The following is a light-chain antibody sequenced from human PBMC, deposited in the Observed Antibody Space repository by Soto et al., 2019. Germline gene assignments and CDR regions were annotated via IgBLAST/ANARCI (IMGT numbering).Light chain of an antibody. CDR3: QQTYSAPRVT. CDR1: QNIDNF. Sequence: DIQMTQSPSSLSASVGDRVSITCRTSQNIDNFLSWYQQKPGEAPKLLTYAASTLQSGVPSRFSGSGSGTDFTLTISSLQPEDFATYYCQQTYSAPRVTFGPGTKVDIK. J-gene: IGKJ3*01. CDR2: AAS. V-gene: IGKV1-39*01.